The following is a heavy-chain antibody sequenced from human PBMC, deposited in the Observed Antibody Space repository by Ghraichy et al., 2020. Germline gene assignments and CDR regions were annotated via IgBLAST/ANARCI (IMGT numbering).Heavy chain of an antibody. J-gene: IGHJ4*02. CDR1: GFTFSSYS. CDR2: ISSSSSYI. V-gene: IGHV3-21*01. CDR3: ARVPDYYDSSGYLPFDY. D-gene: IGHD3-22*01. Sequence: GGSLRLSCAASGFTFSSYSMNWVRQAPGKGLEWVSSISSSSSYIYYADSVKGRFTISRDNAKNTLYLQMNSLRAEDTAVYYCARVPDYYDSSGYLPFDYWGQGTLVTFSS.